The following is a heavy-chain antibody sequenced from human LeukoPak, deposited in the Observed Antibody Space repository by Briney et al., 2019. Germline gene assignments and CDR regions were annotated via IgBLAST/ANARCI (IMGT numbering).Heavy chain of an antibody. V-gene: IGHV4-31*03. J-gene: IGHJ3*02. CDR1: GGSISSGGYY. D-gene: IGHD3-22*01. Sequence: SETLSLSCTVSGGSISSGGYYWSCIRQHPGKGLEWIGYIYYSGSTYCNPSLKSRVTISVDTSKNQFSLKLSSVTAADTAVYYCARGGETYDSSGYYYHDAFDIWGQGTMVTVSS. CDR3: ARGGETYDSSGYYYHDAFDI. CDR2: IYYSGST.